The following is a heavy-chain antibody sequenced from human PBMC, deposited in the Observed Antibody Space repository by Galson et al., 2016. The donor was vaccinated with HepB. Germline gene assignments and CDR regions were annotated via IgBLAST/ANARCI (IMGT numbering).Heavy chain of an antibody. CDR3: AKVGDKYYFDY. CDR2: ISYDGSNK. J-gene: IGHJ4*02. Sequence: SLRLSCAASGFTFSSYGIHWVRQAPGKGLAWVAVISYDGSNKKYADSVKGRFAISRDNYKDTLYLQMNSLRAEDTAVYYCAKVGDKYYFDYWGQGTLVTVSS. V-gene: IGHV3-30*18. CDR1: GFTFSSYG. D-gene: IGHD4-17*01.